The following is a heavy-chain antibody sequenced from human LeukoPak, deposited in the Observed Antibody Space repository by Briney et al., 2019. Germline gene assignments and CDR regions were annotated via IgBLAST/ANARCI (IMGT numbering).Heavy chain of an antibody. CDR3: ARENFQVYWKGFDI. V-gene: IGHV4-59*11. D-gene: IGHD1-1*01. CDR1: GGSICCHY. J-gene: IGHJ3*02. CDR2: IYYNGNT. Sequence: SETLSLTCNVSGGSICCHYWNWIRQSPGKGLEWIGYIYYNGNTKYNPSLRSRVIISLDTSNEQFSLKMTSVTAADTGVYFSARENFQVYWKGFDIWGQGTMVTVSS.